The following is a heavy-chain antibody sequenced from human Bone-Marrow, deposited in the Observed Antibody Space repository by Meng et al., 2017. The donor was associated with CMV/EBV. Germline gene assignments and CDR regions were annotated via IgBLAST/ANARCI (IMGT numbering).Heavy chain of an antibody. V-gene: IGHV4-59*01. Sequence: SETLSLTCTVSGGSISSYYWSWIRQPPGKGLEWIGSIYYSGSTNYNPSLKSRVTISVDTSKNQFSLKLSSVTAADTAFYYCATTGHGEDDYRNRQTLNWFDPWGQGTLVTVSS. CDR1: GGSISSYY. J-gene: IGHJ5*02. CDR3: ATTGHGEDDYRNRQTLNWFDP. D-gene: IGHD4-11*01. CDR2: IYYSGST.